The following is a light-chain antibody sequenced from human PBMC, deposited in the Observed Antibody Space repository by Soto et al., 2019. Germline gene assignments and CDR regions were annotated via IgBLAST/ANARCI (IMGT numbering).Light chain of an antibody. CDR2: VAS. Sequence: IGVSPSPGTVSFSPGEKATFSCRACQSFSSSYLAWDQQKPGQAPRLLIYVASSRATGIPARFSGSGSGTEFTLTISSLQSEDFAVYYCQQYNNWPPNWTFGQGTKV. J-gene: IGKJ1*01. V-gene: IGKV3D-15*01. CDR3: QQYNNWPPNWT. CDR1: QSFSSSY.